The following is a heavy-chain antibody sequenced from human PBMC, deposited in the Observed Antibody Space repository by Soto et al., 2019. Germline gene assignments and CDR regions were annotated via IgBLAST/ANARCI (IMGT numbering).Heavy chain of an antibody. V-gene: IGHV3-7*01. CDR1: GFTFSTSW. CDR3: ARDFSPADGDLFYDDFDI. CDR2: IRKDGSVI. D-gene: IGHD2-2*01. Sequence: EVQLVESGGDLVQPGGSLRLSCAASGFTFSTSWMTWVRQAPGTGLEWVANIRKDGSVIQYGDSVKGRFTISRDNAKNSLYLEMTNLRVDDTAVYFCARDFSPADGDLFYDDFDIWGQGTVVTVSS. J-gene: IGHJ3*02.